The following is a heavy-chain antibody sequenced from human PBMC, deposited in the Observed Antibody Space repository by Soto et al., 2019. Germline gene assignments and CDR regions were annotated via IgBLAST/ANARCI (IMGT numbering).Heavy chain of an antibody. J-gene: IGHJ4*02. D-gene: IGHD7-27*01. CDR3: ARDRGPNTLDY. Sequence: EGQLVESGGGLVQPGGSLRLSCAVSGLTCSTTWMTWVRQAPGKGLEWLASINQDGSAPYYVDSVKGRFTISRDNAKNSLYLQLNSLRAENSATYYCARDRGPNTLDYWGQGTLVTVSS. CDR2: INQDGSAP. CDR1: GLTCSTTW. V-gene: IGHV3-7*03.